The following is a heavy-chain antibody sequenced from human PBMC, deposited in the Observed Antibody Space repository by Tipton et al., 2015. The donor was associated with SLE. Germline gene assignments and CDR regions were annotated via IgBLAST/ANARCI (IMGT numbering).Heavy chain of an antibody. V-gene: IGHV1-46*01. CDR2: INPSGGST. CDR3: ARGHDFWSAYGDY. CDR1: GYTFTNYY. Sequence: QLVQSGAEVKKPGASVKVSCKASGYTFTNYYMHWVRQAPGQGLEWMGIINPSGGSTTYAQKFRGRVTMTRDTATSTVYMERSSLRSEDTAVYYCARGHDFWSAYGDYWGQGTLVTVSS. J-gene: IGHJ4*02. D-gene: IGHD3-3*01.